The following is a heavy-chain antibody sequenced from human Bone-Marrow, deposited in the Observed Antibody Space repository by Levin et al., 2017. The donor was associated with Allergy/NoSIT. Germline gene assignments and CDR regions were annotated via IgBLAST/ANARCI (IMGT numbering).Heavy chain of an antibody. CDR2: IHNGDRI. V-gene: IGHV3-53*01. J-gene: IGHJ4*02. CDR3: VTRGH. D-gene: IGHD3-10*01. CDR1: GFTVTSDF. Sequence: GGSLRLSCAASGFTVTSDFMSWVRQAPGKGLEWVSMIHNGDRIYYADSVKGRFTISRDSSKNTLYLEMNSLRAEDTAVYYCVTRGHWGQGILVTVSS.